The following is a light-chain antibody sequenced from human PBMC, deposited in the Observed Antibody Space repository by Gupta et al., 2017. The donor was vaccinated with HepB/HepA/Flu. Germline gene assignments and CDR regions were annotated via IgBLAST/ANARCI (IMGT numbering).Light chain of an antibody. Sequence: SSELTQPPSVSVSPGQTARITCFGDAFPRKYAYWYQQKSGQAPVLVIYEDSKRPSGIRERFSGSKAGTRATLTISGAQVDDEADYYCYSTDNTDKHRVFGGGTKLTVL. CDR2: EDS. CDR1: AFPRKY. V-gene: IGLV3-10*01. J-gene: IGLJ3*02. CDR3: YSTDNTDKHRV.